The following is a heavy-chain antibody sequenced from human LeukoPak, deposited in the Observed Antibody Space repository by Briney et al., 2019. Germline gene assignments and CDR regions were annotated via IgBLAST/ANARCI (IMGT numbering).Heavy chain of an antibody. V-gene: IGHV6-1*01. D-gene: IGHD3-16*01. Sequence: SQTLSLTCAISGDTVSSNSAAWNWIRQSPSRGLEWLGRTYYRSKWYNDYAVSVKSRITINPDTSKNQFSLQLNSVTPEDTAVYYCAKAYDYTKSRAFDIWGQGTLVTVSS. J-gene: IGHJ4*02. CDR3: AKAYDYTKSRAFDI. CDR2: TYYRSKWYN. CDR1: GDTVSSNSAA.